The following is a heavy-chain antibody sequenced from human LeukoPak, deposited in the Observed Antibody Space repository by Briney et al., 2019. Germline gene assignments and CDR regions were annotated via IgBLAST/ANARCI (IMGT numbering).Heavy chain of an antibody. CDR2: IYHSGST. D-gene: IGHD2-2*02. V-gene: IGHV4-30-2*01. J-gene: IGHJ4*02. CDR1: GGSISSGGYY. CDR3: ARGPAAIPVGGVGYFDY. Sequence: PSQTLSLTCTVSGGSISSGGYYWSWIRQPPGKGLEWIGYIYHSGSTYYNPSLKSRVTISVDRSKNQFSLKLSSVTAADTAVYYCARGPAAIPVGGVGYFDYWGQGTLVTVSS.